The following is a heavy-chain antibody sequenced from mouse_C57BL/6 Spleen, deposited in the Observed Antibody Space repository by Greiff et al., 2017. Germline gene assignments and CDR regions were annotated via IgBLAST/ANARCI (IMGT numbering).Heavy chain of an antibody. Sequence: EVKVVESGPELVKPGASVKMSCKASGYTFTDYNMHWVKQSHGKSLEWIGYINPNNGGTSYNQKFKGKATLTVNKSSSTAYMELRSLTSEDSAVYYCLCSNWDGFAYWGQGTLVTVSA. J-gene: IGHJ3*01. CDR2: INPNNGGT. CDR3: LCSNWDGFAY. CDR1: GYTFTDYN. D-gene: IGHD4-1*01. V-gene: IGHV1-22*01.